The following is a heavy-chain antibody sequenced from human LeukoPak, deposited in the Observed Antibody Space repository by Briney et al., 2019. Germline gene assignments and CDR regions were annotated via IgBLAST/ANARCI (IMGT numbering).Heavy chain of an antibody. J-gene: IGHJ5*02. CDR2: IYYSGST. Sequence: SETLSLTCTVSGGSISSYYWSWIRQPPGKGLEWIGYIYYSGSTNYNPSLKSRVTISVDTSKNQFSLKLSSVTAADTAVYYCARGCSSTSCYGYNWFDPWGQGTLVTVSS. D-gene: IGHD2-2*01. CDR1: GGSISSYY. V-gene: IGHV4-59*12. CDR3: ARGCSSTSCYGYNWFDP.